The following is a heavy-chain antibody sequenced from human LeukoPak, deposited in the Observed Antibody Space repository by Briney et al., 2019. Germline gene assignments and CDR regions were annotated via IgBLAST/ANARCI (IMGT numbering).Heavy chain of an antibody. J-gene: IGHJ4*02. D-gene: IGHD5/OR15-5a*01. CDR3: ARGLRIGRGYYFDY. Sequence: SETLSLTCAVYGGSFGGYYWSWIRQPPGKGLEWIGEINHSGSTNYNPSLKSRVTISVDTSKNQFSLKLSSVTAADTAVYYCARGLRIGRGYYFDYWGQGTLVTVSS. CDR2: INHSGST. V-gene: IGHV4-34*01. CDR1: GGSFGGYY.